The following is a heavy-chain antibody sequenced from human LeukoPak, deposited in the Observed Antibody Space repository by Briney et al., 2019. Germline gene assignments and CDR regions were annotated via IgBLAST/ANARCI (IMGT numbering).Heavy chain of an antibody. CDR3: ARDMFYYDSSGYLDY. D-gene: IGHD3-22*01. Sequence: GGSLRLSCAASGFTFSSYGMHWVRQAPGKGLEWVAVISYDGSNKYYADSVKGRFTISRDNSKNTLYLQMNSLRAEDTAVYYCARDMFYYDSSGYLDYWGQGTLVTVSS. CDR1: GFTFSSYG. J-gene: IGHJ4*02. V-gene: IGHV3-30*19. CDR2: ISYDGSNK.